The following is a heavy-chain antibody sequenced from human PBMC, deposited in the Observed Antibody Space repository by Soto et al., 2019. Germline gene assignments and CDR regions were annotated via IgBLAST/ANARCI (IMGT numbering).Heavy chain of an antibody. V-gene: IGHV4-59*02. CDR2: MYHGGRT. CDR3: ARGVLA. Sequence: SETLSLTCTVSGDSVTNYFWSWMRQPPGKGLEWIGHMYHGGRTNYSPSLKSRVTISVDRSNNQISLELSSVTAADTAVYYCARGVLAWGPGTLVTVSS. D-gene: IGHD2-8*01. J-gene: IGHJ5*02. CDR1: GDSVTNYF.